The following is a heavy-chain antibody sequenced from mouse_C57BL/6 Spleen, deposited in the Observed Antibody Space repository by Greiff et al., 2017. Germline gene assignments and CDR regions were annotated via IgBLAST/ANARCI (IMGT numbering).Heavy chain of an antibody. Sequence: DVKLVESEGGLVQPGSSMKLPCTASGFTFSDYYMAWVRQVPEKGLEWVANINYDGSSTYYLDSLKSRFIISRDNAKNILYLQMSSLKSEDTATYYCARAYYGSTYYAMDYWGQGTSVTVSS. CDR1: GFTFSDYY. CDR3: ARAYYGSTYYAMDY. V-gene: IGHV5-16*01. D-gene: IGHD1-1*01. J-gene: IGHJ4*01. CDR2: INYDGSST.